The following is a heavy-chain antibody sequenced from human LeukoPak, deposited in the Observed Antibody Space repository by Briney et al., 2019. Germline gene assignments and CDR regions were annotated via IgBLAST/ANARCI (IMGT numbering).Heavy chain of an antibody. CDR2: ISYGGST. CDR3: ARAPPTYSCSWSYYYYGMDL. Sequence: PSETLCLTCAASGGSISSYYWSWIRQPPGKGLEWVGVISYGGSTKYNPSLKSRVTISVDTSKNQLPLKLSAVAAADTAVYYCARAPPTYSCSWSYYYYGMDLWRQGTRVSVSS. CDR1: GGSISSYY. V-gene: IGHV4-59*01. D-gene: IGHD6-13*01. J-gene: IGHJ6*01.